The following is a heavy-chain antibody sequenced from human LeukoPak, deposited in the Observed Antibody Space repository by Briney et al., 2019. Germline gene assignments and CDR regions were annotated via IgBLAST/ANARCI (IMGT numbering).Heavy chain of an antibody. D-gene: IGHD4-17*01. CDR2: IYYSGST. J-gene: IGHJ6*03. V-gene: IGHV4-59*01. Sequence: SETLSLTCTVSGGSISSYYWSWIRQPPGKGLEWIGYIYYSGSTNYNPSLKSRVTISVDTSKNQFSLKLSSVTAADTAVYYCARVHPERDDYGDYYYYYYMDVWGKGTTVTVSS. CDR1: GGSISSYY. CDR3: ARVHPERDDYGDYYYYYYMDV.